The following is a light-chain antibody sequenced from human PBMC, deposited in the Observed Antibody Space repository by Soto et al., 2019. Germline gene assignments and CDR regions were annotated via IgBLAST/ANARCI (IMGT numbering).Light chain of an antibody. V-gene: IGKV3-15*01. Sequence: EIVTTQPPSTLSVSPGERATLSCRASQSVSSNLAWFQQKPGQSPRLLIYGASTRATGIPDRFSGSGSGTEFTLTISSLQSEDFEVYYCQQSWTFGQGTKVDIK. CDR3: QQSWT. CDR1: QSVSSN. J-gene: IGKJ1*01. CDR2: GAS.